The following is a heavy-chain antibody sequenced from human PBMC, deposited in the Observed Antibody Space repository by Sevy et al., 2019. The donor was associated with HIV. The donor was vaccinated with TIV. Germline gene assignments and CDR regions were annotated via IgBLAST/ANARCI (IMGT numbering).Heavy chain of an antibody. CDR3: AKDSTFVSLYYNSRGYGALRSYFDS. J-gene: IGHJ4*02. CDR2: IRDDGSIK. CDR1: RFTFTSYG. D-gene: IGHD3-22*01. Sequence: GGSLRLSCAASRFTFTSYGMHWVRQAPGKGLEWVAFIRDDGSIKSYAESVKGRVTISRDNSKNTVYLEMDSLTGEDTAVYYCAKDSTFVSLYYNSRGYGALRSYFDSWGQGALVTVSS. V-gene: IGHV3-30*02.